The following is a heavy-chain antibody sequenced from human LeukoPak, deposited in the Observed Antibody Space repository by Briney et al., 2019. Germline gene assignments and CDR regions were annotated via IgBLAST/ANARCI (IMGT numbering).Heavy chain of an antibody. CDR1: GGSISGYY. CDR3: ARYDGSPANYLDY. J-gene: IGHJ4*02. D-gene: IGHD1-26*01. Sequence: SETLSLTCTVSGGSISGYYWSLIRQHPGKGLEWIGWIYYSGSTKYNPSLKSRVTILVDTSKNQFSLKLSSVTAADTAIYYCARYDGSPANYLDYWGQGNLVTVSS. CDR2: IYYSGST. V-gene: IGHV4-59*08.